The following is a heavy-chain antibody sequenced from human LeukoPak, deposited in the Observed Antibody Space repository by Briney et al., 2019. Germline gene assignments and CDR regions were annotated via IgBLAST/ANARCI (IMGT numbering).Heavy chain of an antibody. CDR1: GDSINNDGYH. V-gene: IGHV4-31*03. CDR2: IHNSGGT. Sequence: PSQTLSLTCTVSGDSINNDGYHWTWIRQHPGKGLEWIGYIHNSGGTAYNPSLRSRVSISLDTSLNQFSLTLHSVTAAGTAVYYCARDFTKTASPDAFDFWGQGTLVAVSS. CDR3: ARDFTKTASPDAFDF. D-gene: IGHD1-1*01. J-gene: IGHJ3*01.